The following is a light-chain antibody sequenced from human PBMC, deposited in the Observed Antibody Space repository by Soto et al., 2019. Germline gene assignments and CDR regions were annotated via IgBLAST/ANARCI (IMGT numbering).Light chain of an antibody. V-gene: IGKV3-11*01. Sequence: EIVLTQAPATLSLSPWERATLSCRASQSVSSYLPWYQQKPGQAPRLLIYDASNRSTGIPARFSGSGSGTDFPLTISSLEHEDVAVYYCQQRSNWPPYTCGQGTKLEI. CDR3: QQRSNWPPYT. J-gene: IGKJ2*01. CDR1: QSVSSY. CDR2: DAS.